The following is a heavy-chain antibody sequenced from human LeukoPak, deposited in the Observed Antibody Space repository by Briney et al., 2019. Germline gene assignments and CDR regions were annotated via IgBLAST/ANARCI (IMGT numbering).Heavy chain of an antibody. J-gene: IGHJ4*02. CDR2: INSDGSST. Sequence: GGSLRLSCAASRFTFSSYWMHWLRQAPGKGLVWVSRINSDGSSTSYADSGKGRFTIARDNAKNTLYLQMNSLRAEDTAVYYCARVQLPYYYDSSGYGVGYWGQGTLVTVSS. D-gene: IGHD3-22*01. V-gene: IGHV3-74*01. CDR3: ARVQLPYYYDSSGYGVGY. CDR1: RFTFSSYW.